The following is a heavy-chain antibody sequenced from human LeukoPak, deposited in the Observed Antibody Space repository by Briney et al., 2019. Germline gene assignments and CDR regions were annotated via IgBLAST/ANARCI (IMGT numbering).Heavy chain of an antibody. CDR2: ISSDSTTM. CDR1: GFTFSTYI. J-gene: IGHJ1*01. V-gene: IGHV3-48*02. CDR3: ARGTATTGGYFQH. D-gene: IGHD1-1*01. Sequence: GGSLRLSCVASGFTFSTYIMNWVRQAPGKGLEWVSYISSDSTTMNYADSVRGRFIISRDNAKSSLFLQMNSLRDADTAVYYCARGTATTGGYFQHCGPGTLVTVSS.